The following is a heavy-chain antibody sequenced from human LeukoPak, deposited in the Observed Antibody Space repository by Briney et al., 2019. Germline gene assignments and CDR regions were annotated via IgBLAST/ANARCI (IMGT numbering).Heavy chain of an antibody. Sequence: GGSLRLSCAASGFTFSSHSINWVRQAPGKGLEWIATMTSTNSIYYADSVKGRFTISRDNAENSVYLQMNSLRDEDTAVYSCARARTIFWEFDGFDIWGRGTKVTVSS. V-gene: IGHV3-48*02. J-gene: IGHJ3*02. CDR2: MTSTNSI. CDR3: ARARTIFWEFDGFDI. D-gene: IGHD3-9*01. CDR1: GFTFSSHS.